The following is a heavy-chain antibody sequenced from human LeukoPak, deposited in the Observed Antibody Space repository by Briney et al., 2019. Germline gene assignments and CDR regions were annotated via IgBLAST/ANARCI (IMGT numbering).Heavy chain of an antibody. D-gene: IGHD1-26*01. CDR1: GYTLTELS. Sequence: ASVKVSCKVSGYTLTELSMHWVRQAPGKGLEWMGGFEPEDGETIYAQKFQGRVTMTEDTSTDTAYMELSSLRSEDTAVYYCATDPVGASTFDYWGQGTLVTVSS. V-gene: IGHV1-24*01. J-gene: IGHJ4*02. CDR3: ATDPVGASTFDY. CDR2: FEPEDGET.